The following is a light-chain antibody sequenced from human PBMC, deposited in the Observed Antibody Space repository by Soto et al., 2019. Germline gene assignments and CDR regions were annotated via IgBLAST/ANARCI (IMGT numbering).Light chain of an antibody. Sequence: QSALTQPPSASWSPGQSVTISCTGTSSDVGGYNYVSWYQQYPGRAPKLMIYEVTKRPSGVPDRFSGSKSGNTASLTVSGLQAEDEADYYCRSYAASNNFYFVFDGGTKLTVL. CDR1: SSDVGGYNY. CDR2: EVT. CDR3: RSYAASNNFYFV. J-gene: IGLJ3*02. V-gene: IGLV2-8*01.